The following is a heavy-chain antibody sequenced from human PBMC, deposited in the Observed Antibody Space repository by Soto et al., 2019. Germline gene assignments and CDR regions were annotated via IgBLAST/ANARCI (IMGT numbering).Heavy chain of an antibody. CDR3: ARFIPGTGSDY. CDR2: IYYSGST. D-gene: IGHD1-1*01. J-gene: IGHJ4*02. Sequence: QVQLQESGPGLVKPSQTLSLTCTVSGGSISSGGYYWSWIRQHPGKGLEWIGYIYYSGSTYYNPSLKSGVTIAVDTSKTQFSLKLSSVTAADTAVYSCARFIPGTGSDYWGQGTLVTVSS. CDR1: GGSISSGGYY. V-gene: IGHV4-31*03.